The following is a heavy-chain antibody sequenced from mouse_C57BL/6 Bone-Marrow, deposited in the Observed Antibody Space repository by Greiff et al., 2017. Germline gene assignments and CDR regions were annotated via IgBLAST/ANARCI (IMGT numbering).Heavy chain of an antibody. CDR3: ASFYLYGWYFDV. CDR1: GYTFTTYP. Sequence: VQLQQSGAELVKPGASVKMSCKASGYTFTTYPLAWMKQNHGKSLEWIGNFHPYNDVTKYNAKFNGKATLTVEQSSSTIYLELGRLTSDDSAVYYGASFYLYGWYFDVGGTGSTVTVSA. J-gene: IGHJ1*03. V-gene: IGHV1-47*01. CDR2: FHPYNDVT. D-gene: IGHD1-1*01.